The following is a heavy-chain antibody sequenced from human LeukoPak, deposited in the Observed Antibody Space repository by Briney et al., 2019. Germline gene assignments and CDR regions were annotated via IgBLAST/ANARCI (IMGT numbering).Heavy chain of an antibody. CDR3: ARDAWFGAGRTFAY. J-gene: IGHJ4*02. Sequence: SETLSLTCSVSGDSISSGSYYWSWIRQPAGKGLEWIGRIYTSGSTNYIPSLKSRLTISVDTSKNQFSLRLSSVTAADAAVYYCARDAWFGAGRTFAYWGQGTLVTVSS. D-gene: IGHD3-10*01. CDR2: IYTSGST. CDR1: GDSISSGSYY. V-gene: IGHV4-61*02.